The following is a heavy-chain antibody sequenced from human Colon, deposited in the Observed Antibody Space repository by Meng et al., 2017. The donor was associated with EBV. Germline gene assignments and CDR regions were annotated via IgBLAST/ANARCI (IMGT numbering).Heavy chain of an antibody. D-gene: IGHD2-21*02. CDR2: IYHGGTT. J-gene: IGHJ5*02. CDR3: ARGPYCGGDCYWFDP. V-gene: IGHV4-30-2*01. CDR1: GDSISSGDYS. Sequence: RLLQESDSGLVQPSQSLSLTCAASGDSISSGDYSWSWIRQPPGQGLEWIGYIYHGGTTYNTSLKSRVTISVDNSKNQFSLRLTSVTAADTAVYYCARGPYCGGDCYWFDPWGQGTLVTVSS.